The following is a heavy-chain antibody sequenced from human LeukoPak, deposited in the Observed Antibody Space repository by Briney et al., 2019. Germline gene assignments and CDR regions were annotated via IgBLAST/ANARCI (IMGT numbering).Heavy chain of an antibody. D-gene: IGHD2-2*01. Sequence: KPSETLSLTCAVYGGCFSGYYWSWIPQPPGKGLGWIGEINHSGSTNYNPSLKSRGTISVDASKNQYSLKLSSVTAADTAGYYCASLRLGYCSSTSCYDAFDIWGQGTMVTVSS. CDR3: ASLRLGYCSSTSCYDAFDI. CDR1: GGCFSGYY. J-gene: IGHJ3*02. CDR2: INHSGST. V-gene: IGHV4-34*01.